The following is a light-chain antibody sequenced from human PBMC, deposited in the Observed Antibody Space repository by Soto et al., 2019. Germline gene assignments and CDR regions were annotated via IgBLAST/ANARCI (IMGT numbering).Light chain of an antibody. CDR1: QSVSSNC. CDR3: QQYGTSPQT. CDR2: GAS. Sequence: EIVLTQSPGTLSLSPGEGATLSCRASQSVSSNCSAWYQQKPGQAPSLLIYGASSRATGIPDRFSGSGSRTDFTLTISRLEPEDFAMYYCQQYGTSPQTFGQGTKVEIK. V-gene: IGKV3-20*01. J-gene: IGKJ1*01.